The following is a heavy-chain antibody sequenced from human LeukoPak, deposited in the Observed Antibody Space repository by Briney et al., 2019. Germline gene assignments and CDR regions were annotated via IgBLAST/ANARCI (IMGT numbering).Heavy chain of an antibody. J-gene: IGHJ6*03. CDR1: GGSFSGYY. Sequence: PSETLSLTCAVYGGSFSGYYWSWIRQPPGKGLEWIGEINYSGSTNYNPSLKSRVTISVDTSKNQFSLKLSSVTAADTAVYYCARGQRSSWFFYYYYMDVWGKGTTVTVSS. CDR3: ARGQRSSWFFYYYYMDV. V-gene: IGHV4-34*01. D-gene: IGHD6-13*01. CDR2: INYSGST.